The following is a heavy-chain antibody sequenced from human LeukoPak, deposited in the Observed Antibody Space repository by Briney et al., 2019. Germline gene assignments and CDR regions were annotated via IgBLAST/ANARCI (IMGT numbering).Heavy chain of an antibody. CDR3: ATTGDCSSTSCYPTGYYYMDV. CDR2: FDPEDGEA. V-gene: IGHV1-24*01. CDR1: GYTLTELS. J-gene: IGHJ6*03. Sequence: GASVKVSCKVSGYTLTELSMHWVRQAPGKGLEWMGGFDPEDGEAIYAQKFQGRVTMTEDTSTDTAYMELSSLRSEDTAVYYCATTGDCSSTSCYPTGYYYMDVWGKGTTVTVSS. D-gene: IGHD2-2*01.